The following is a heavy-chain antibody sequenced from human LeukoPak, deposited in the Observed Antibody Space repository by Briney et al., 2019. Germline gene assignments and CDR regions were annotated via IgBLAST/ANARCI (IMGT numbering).Heavy chain of an antibody. CDR3: ARDRYGDYAQ. Sequence: PSETLSLTCTVSGGSISSSSYYWGWIRQPPGKGLEWIGSIYYSGSTYYNPSLKSRVTISVDTSKNQFSLKLSSVTAADTAVYYCARDRYGDYAQWGQGTLVTVSS. CDR1: GGSISSSSYY. V-gene: IGHV4-39*07. CDR2: IYYSGST. D-gene: IGHD4-17*01. J-gene: IGHJ4*02.